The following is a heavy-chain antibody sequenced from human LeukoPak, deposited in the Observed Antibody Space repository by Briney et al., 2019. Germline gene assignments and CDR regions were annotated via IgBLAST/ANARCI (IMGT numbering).Heavy chain of an antibody. Sequence: PSETLSLTCTVSGGSISSSSYYWGWMRQPPGKGLELIGSIYYSGSTYCNPSLKSRVSISVDTSKNQFSLKLISVTAADTAVYYYARLGGSSWEHYWGQGTLVTVSS. CDR1: GGSISSSSYY. J-gene: IGHJ4*02. CDR2: IYYSGST. CDR3: ARLGGSSWEHY. D-gene: IGHD6-13*01. V-gene: IGHV4-39*01.